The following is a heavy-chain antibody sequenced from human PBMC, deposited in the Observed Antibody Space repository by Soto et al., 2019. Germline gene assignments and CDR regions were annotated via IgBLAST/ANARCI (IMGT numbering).Heavy chain of an antibody. CDR3: ASGRITIFGVPMDV. V-gene: IGHV3-74*01. Sequence: GGSLRLSCAASGFTFSSYWMHWVRQAPGKGLVWVSRINSDGSSTSYADSVKGRFTISRDNAKNTLYLQMNSLRAEDTAVYYRASGRITIFGVPMDVWGQGTTVTVSS. D-gene: IGHD3-3*01. CDR2: INSDGSST. J-gene: IGHJ6*02. CDR1: GFTFSSYW.